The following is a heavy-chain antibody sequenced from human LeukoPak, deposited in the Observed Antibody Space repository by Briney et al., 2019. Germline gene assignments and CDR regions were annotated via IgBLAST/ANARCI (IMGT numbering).Heavy chain of an antibody. D-gene: IGHD1-26*01. CDR2: IRYDGSNK. CDR1: GFTFSNYG. J-gene: IGHJ6*03. V-gene: IGHV3-30*02. CDR3: AKDLLYRIDYYYMDV. Sequence: GGSLRLSCAVSGFTFSNYGMHWVRQAPGKGLEWVAFIRYDGSNKYYADSVKGRFTISRDNSKNTLYLQMNSLRAEDTAVYYCAKDLLYRIDYYYMDVWGKGTTVTISS.